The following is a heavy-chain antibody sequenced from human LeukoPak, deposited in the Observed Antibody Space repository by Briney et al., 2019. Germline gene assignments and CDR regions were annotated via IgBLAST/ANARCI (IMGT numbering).Heavy chain of an antibody. Sequence: ASVKVSCKASGYTFTSYGISWVRQAPGQGLEWMGWISAYNGNTNYAQKLQGRVTMTTDTSTSTAYMELSSLRSEDTAVYYCARVKYDSSGYYPPSYYYYGMDVWGQGTTVTVSS. CDR3: ARVKYDSSGYYPPSYYYYGMDV. J-gene: IGHJ6*02. V-gene: IGHV1-18*01. CDR2: ISAYNGNT. CDR1: GYTFTSYG. D-gene: IGHD3-22*01.